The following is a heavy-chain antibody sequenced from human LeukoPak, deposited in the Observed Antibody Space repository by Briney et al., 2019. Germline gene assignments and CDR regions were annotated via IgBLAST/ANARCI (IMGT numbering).Heavy chain of an antibody. CDR2: ISGSGGST. CDR1: GFTFSSYA. D-gene: IGHD3-3*01. J-gene: IGHJ3*02. V-gene: IGHV3-23*01. CDR3: AKDIRITIFGVVASGKYSDAFDI. Sequence: PGGSLRLSCAASGFTFSSYAMSWVRQAPGKGLEWVSAISGSGGSTYYADSVKGRFTISRDNSKNTLYLQMNSLRAEDTAVYYCAKDIRITIFGVVASGKYSDAFDIWGQGTMVTVSS.